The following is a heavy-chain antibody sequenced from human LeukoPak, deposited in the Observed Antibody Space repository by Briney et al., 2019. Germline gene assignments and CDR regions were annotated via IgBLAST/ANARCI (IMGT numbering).Heavy chain of an antibody. J-gene: IGHJ4*02. Sequence: EASVKVSCKASAYTFTGYYMHWVRQAPGPGIELMGWINPNSGGTNYAQKFQGRVTMTRDTYISTAYMELSRLRSDDTAVYYCAREDGEGGGFDYWGQGTLVTVSS. CDR3: AREDGEGGGFDY. D-gene: IGHD3-16*01. CDR2: INPNSGGT. V-gene: IGHV1-2*02. CDR1: AYTFTGYY.